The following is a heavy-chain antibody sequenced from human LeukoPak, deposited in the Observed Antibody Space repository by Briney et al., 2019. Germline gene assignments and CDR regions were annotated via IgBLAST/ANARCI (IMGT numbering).Heavy chain of an antibody. D-gene: IGHD2-21*01. V-gene: IGHV3-74*01. CDR1: GFTFSSYW. Sequence: GGSLRLSCAASGFTFSSYWMHWVRQAPGKGLVWVSRINTDGSSTSYADSVKGRFTISRDNAKNTLYLQMNSLRAEDTAVYYCTIAPSRYYYMDVWGKGTTVSVSS. CDR3: TIAPSRYYYMDV. CDR2: INTDGSST. J-gene: IGHJ6*03.